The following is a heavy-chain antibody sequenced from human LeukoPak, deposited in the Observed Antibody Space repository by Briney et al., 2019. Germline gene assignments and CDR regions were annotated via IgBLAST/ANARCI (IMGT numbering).Heavy chain of an antibody. V-gene: IGHV3-21*01. CDR2: ISGSNSYI. J-gene: IGHJ6*02. CDR1: GFTFSSYT. CDR3: ASSGVPDVLRYFDWFSNYYYYGMDV. D-gene: IGHD3-9*01. Sequence: PGGSLRLSCAASGFTFSSYTMHWIRQAPGKGLEWVSSISGSNSYIFYADSVRGRFTVSRDNAKDSLYLQMNSLRAEDTAVYYCASSGVPDVLRYFDWFSNYYYYGMDVWGQGTTVTVSS.